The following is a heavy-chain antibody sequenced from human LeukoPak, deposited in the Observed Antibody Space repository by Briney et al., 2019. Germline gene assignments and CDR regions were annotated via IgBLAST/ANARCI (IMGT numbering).Heavy chain of an antibody. Sequence: GGSLRLSCAASGFTFSSYSMNWVRQAPGKGLEWVSSISSSSSYIYYADSVKGRFTISRDNAKNSLYLQMNSLRTEDTAVYYCARASTYYDFWSGTPYYMDVWGKGTTVTVSS. D-gene: IGHD3-3*01. J-gene: IGHJ6*03. V-gene: IGHV3-21*01. CDR1: GFTFSSYS. CDR2: ISSSSSYI. CDR3: ARASTYYDFWSGTPYYMDV.